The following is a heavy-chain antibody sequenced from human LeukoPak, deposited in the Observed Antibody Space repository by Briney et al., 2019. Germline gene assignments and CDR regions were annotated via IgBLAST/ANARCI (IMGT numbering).Heavy chain of an antibody. CDR1: GGSLNRHY. J-gene: IGHJ4*02. D-gene: IGHD1-26*01. CDR2: NYYRGST. Sequence: SDTLSLPCTFSGGSLNRHYWMCIRQPPGKGLECMGYNYYRGSTNYNPSLRRQVTISEDTPKNQIFHKLSHVTAADTGGLFCGRGGSYWVDWGQGTLVTVSS. V-gene: IGHV4-59*11. CDR3: GRGGSYWVD.